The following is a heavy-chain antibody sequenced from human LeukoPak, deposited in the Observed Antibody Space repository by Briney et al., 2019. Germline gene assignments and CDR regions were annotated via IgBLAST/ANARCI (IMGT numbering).Heavy chain of an antibody. CDR3: AWGDSSGYPFDP. D-gene: IGHD3-22*01. J-gene: IGHJ5*02. CDR1: GVSISTGNYY. CDR2: IYTTGGTSGST. Sequence: SQTLSLTCTVSGVSISTGNYYWSWIRQPAGKGLEYTGRIYTTGGTSGSTYYNPSLKSRVTISVDTSKNQFSLKLSSVTAADTAVYYCAWGDSSGYPFDPWGQGTLVTVSS. V-gene: IGHV4-61*02.